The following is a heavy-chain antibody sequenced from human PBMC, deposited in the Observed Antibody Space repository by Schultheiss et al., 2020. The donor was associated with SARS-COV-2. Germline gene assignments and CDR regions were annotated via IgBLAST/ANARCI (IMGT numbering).Heavy chain of an antibody. Sequence: SETLSLTCTVSGGSISSYYWSWIRQPAGKGLEWIGRIYTSGSTNYNPSLKSRVTISVDTSKNQFSLKLTSVDAADTAVYYCARRPLSWFDPWGQGILVTVSS. J-gene: IGHJ5*02. CDR1: GGSISSYY. D-gene: IGHD6-25*01. CDR3: ARRPLSWFDP. CDR2: IYTSGST. V-gene: IGHV4-4*07.